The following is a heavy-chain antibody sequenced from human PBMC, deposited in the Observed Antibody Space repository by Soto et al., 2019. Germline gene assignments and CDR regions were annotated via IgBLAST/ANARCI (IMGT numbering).Heavy chain of an antibody. D-gene: IGHD5-12*01. CDR2: IYYSGST. J-gene: IGHJ4*02. CDR3: ARGWLQFYSFDY. CDR1: GGSISSGDYY. Sequence: PSETLSLTCTVSGGSISSGDYYWSWIRQPPGKGLEWIGYIYYSGSTYYNPSLKSRVTISVDTSKNQFSLKLSSVTAADTAVYYCARGWLQFYSFDYWGQGTLVTVSS. V-gene: IGHV4-30-4*01.